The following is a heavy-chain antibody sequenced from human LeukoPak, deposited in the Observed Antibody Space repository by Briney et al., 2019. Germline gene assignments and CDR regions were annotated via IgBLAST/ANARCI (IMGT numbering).Heavy chain of an antibody. Sequence: ASVKVSCKASGYTFTNYGISWVRQAPGQGLEWMGWISGYNGNTNYVQKLQGRVTMTTDTYTSTAYMELRGLRSDDTAVYCCARDSSGYPRDASDYWGQGTLVTVSS. CDR1: GYTFTNYG. V-gene: IGHV1-18*01. CDR3: ARDSSGYPRDASDY. D-gene: IGHD3-22*01. J-gene: IGHJ4*02. CDR2: ISGYNGNT.